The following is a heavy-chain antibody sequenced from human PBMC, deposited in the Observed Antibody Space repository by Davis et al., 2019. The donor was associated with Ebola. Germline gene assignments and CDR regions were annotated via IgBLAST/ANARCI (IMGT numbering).Heavy chain of an antibody. CDR3: ARGAGFLCDY. J-gene: IGHJ4*02. V-gene: IGHV3-48*02. CDR2: ISSRSSPI. CDR1: GFTFSSEN. Sequence: GESLKISCAASGFTFSSENMNWVRQAPGKGPEWIAFISSRSSPIYYADSVMGRFTISRDNAKNSLYLQMNSLRDEDTAVYYCARGAGFLCDYWGQGTLVTVSS.